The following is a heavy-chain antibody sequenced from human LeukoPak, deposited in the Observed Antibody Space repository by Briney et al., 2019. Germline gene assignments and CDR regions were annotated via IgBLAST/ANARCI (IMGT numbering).Heavy chain of an antibody. CDR2: IYYSGST. Sequence: SETLSLTCTVSGGSISSYYWSWIRQPPGKGLEWIGYIYYSGSTNYNPSLKSRVTISVDTSKNQFSLKLSTVTAAYTAVYYCARVSNYLDAFDIWGQGTMVTVSS. CDR3: ARVSNYLDAFDI. V-gene: IGHV4-59*01. J-gene: IGHJ3*02. CDR1: GGSISSYY. D-gene: IGHD1-7*01.